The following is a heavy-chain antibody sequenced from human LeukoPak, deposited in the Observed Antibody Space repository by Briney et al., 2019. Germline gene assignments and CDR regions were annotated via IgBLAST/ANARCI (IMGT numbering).Heavy chain of an antibody. CDR3: AKEGGITIFGVVTPLDY. D-gene: IGHD3-3*01. CDR1: GFTFSSYA. V-gene: IGHV3-23*01. Sequence: PGGSLRLSCAASGFTFSSYAMSWVRQAPGKGLEWVSAISGSGGSTYYAGSVKGRFTISRDNSKNTLYLQMNSLRAEDTAVYYCAKEGGITIFGVVTPLDYWGQGTLVTVSS. CDR2: ISGSGGST. J-gene: IGHJ4*02.